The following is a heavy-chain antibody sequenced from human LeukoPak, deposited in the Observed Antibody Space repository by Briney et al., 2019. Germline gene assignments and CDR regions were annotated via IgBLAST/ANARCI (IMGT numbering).Heavy chain of an antibody. CDR2: ISAYNGNT. CDR3: ARVLMKTYYYDSSGYRYYYYMDV. V-gene: IGHV1-18*01. D-gene: IGHD3-22*01. Sequence: ASVKVSCKASGYTFTSYGISWVRQAPGQGLEWMGWISAYNGNTNYAQKLQGRVTMTTDTSTSTAYMELRSLRSDDTAVYYCARVLMKTYYYDSSGYRYYYYMDVWGKGTTVTASS. CDR1: GYTFTSYG. J-gene: IGHJ6*03.